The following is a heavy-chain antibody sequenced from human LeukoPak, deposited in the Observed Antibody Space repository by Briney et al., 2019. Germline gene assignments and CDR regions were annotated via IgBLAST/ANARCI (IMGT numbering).Heavy chain of an antibody. CDR1: GGTFSSYV. CDR2: IIPIFGTA. D-gene: IGHD3-9*01. Sequence: ASVKVSCKASGGTFSSYVISWVRQAPGQGLEWMGRIIPIFGTANYAQKFQGRVTITTDESTSTAYMELSSLRSEDTAVYYCARDPIDDILTGYFPSEGFDYWGQGTLVTVSS. CDR3: ARDPIDDILTGYFPSEGFDY. V-gene: IGHV1-69*05. J-gene: IGHJ4*02.